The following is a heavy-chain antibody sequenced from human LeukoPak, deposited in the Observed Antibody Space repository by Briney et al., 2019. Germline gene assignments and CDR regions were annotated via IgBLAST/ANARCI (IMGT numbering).Heavy chain of an antibody. CDR2: IWYSGNTK. CDR3: ARDSLGYCSSTSCYTLDC. Sequence: SGGSLRLSCAASGFIFNNYGMHWVRQAPGKGLEWVAVIWYSGNTKYYADSVKGRFTISRDNSKNTLYLQMNSLRAEDTAVYYCARDSLGYCSSTSCYTLDCWGQGTLVTVSS. CDR1: GFIFNNYG. V-gene: IGHV3-33*08. J-gene: IGHJ4*02. D-gene: IGHD2-2*02.